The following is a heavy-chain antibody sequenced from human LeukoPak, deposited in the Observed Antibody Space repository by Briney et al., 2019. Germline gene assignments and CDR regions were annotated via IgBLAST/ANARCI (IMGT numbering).Heavy chain of an antibody. V-gene: IGHV3-48*02. CDR3: AREAVAAAGARSNWFDP. CDR1: GFTFSFYS. D-gene: IGHD6-13*01. J-gene: IGHJ5*02. Sequence: PGGSLRLSCAASGFTFSFYSMNWVRQAPGKGLEWIAYISSTGGTIYYADSVKGRFTISRDNAKGSVYLQMNRLGDEDTAVYYCAREAVAAAGARSNWFDPWGRGTLVTVSS. CDR2: ISSTGGTI.